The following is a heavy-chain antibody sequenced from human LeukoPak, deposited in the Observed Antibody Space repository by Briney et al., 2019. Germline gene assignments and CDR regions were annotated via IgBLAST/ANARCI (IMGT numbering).Heavy chain of an antibody. J-gene: IGHJ4*02. CDR1: GGTFSSYA. V-gene: IGHV1-69*05. CDR2: IIPIFGTE. CDR3: ARDRLGGGDYYIDY. Sequence: SVKVSCKASGGTFSSYAISWVRQAPGQGLEWMGRIIPIFGTENHAQKFQGRVTITTDESTSTAYMGLSSLRSEDTAVYYCARDRLGGGDYYIDYWGQGPLVTVSS. D-gene: IGHD2-21*01.